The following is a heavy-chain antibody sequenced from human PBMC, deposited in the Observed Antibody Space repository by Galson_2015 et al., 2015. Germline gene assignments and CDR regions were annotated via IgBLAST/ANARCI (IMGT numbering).Heavy chain of an antibody. J-gene: IGHJ3*02. CDR2: IYYSGST. D-gene: IGHD5-12*01. Sequence: TLSLTCTVSGGSISSGGYYWSWIRQHPGKGLEWIGYIYYSGSTYYNPSLKSRVTISVDTSKNQFSLKLSSVTAADTAVYYCARHGPNRSGYSGYYDAFDIWGQGTMVTVSS. CDR3: ARHGPNRSGYSGYYDAFDI. CDR1: GGSISSGGYY. V-gene: IGHV4-31*03.